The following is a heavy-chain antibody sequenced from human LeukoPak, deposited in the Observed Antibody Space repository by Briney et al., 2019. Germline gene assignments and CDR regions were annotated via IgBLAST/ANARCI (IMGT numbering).Heavy chain of an antibody. CDR2: INSDGSST. D-gene: IGHD1-26*01. Sequence: GGSLRLSCAASGFTFSSYWMHWVRQAPGKGLVWVSRINSDGSSTSYADSVKGRFTISRDNAKNTLYLQMNSLRAEDTAVYFCAKDRGGSYYPSHDAFDVWGQGTMVTVSS. CDR1: GFTFSSYW. CDR3: AKDRGGSYYPSHDAFDV. J-gene: IGHJ3*01. V-gene: IGHV3-74*01.